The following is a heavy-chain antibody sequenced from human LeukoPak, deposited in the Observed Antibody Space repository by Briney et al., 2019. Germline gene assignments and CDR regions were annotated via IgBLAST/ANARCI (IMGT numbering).Heavy chain of an antibody. D-gene: IGHD6-19*01. Sequence: ASVKVSCKASGYTFTSYGISWVRQAPGQGLECMGWISAYNGNTNYAQKLQGRVTMTTDTSTSTAYMELRSLRSDDTAVYYCARDADSSGWHDAFDIWGQGTMVTVSS. CDR3: ARDADSSGWHDAFDI. V-gene: IGHV1-18*01. CDR1: GYTFTSYG. CDR2: ISAYNGNT. J-gene: IGHJ3*02.